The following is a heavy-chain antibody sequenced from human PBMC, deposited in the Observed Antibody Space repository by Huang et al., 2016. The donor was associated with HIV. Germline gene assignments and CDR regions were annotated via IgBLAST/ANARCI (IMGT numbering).Heavy chain of an antibody. CDR3: ARRGYYYDGSGFPGFDP. J-gene: IGHJ5*02. D-gene: IGHD3-22*01. CDR2: INDTGNT. Sequence: QVQLQLWGAGLLKPSETLSLTCAVYGGSFNGFYWSWLRQPPGKGLEWIGEINDTGNTNSDPSLRGRVTMSVNTSKKQFSLQVKSVTVADTAIYYCARRGYYYDGSGFPGFDPWGRGALATVSS. CDR1: GGSFNGFY. V-gene: IGHV4-34*02.